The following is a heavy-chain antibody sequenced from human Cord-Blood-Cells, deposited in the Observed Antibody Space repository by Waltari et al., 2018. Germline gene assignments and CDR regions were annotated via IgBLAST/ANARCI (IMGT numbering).Heavy chain of an antibody. CDR3: ARDGRPGRSAFDI. CDR1: GFTFSSFG. D-gene: IGHD1-26*01. CDR2: IWYDGSNK. Sequence: QVQLVGSGGGVVQPGRSLSLSCAASGFTFSSFGLPWVRQAPGKGLEWVAIIWYDGSNKYYADSVKGRFTISRDNSKNTLYLQMNSLRAEDTAVYYCARDGRPGRSAFDIWGQGTMVTVSS. J-gene: IGHJ3*02. V-gene: IGHV3-33*01.